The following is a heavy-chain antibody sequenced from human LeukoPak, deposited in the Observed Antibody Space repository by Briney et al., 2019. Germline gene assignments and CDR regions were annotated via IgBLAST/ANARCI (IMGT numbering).Heavy chain of an antibody. CDR1: GDSISSSNW. D-gene: IGHD3-10*01. Sequence: PSGTLSLTCAVSGDSISSSNWWSWVRQSPGKGLEWIAEIHHSGSTNCNPSLKSRDTISVDKSKNQFSLQLSSVTAADTAVYYCARVGVRGVITSFDYWGQGTLVTVSS. CDR2: IHHSGST. J-gene: IGHJ4*02. CDR3: ARVGVRGVITSFDY. V-gene: IGHV4-4*02.